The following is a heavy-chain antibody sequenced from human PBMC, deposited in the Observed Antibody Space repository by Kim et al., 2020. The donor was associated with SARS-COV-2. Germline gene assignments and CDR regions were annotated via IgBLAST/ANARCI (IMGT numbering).Heavy chain of an antibody. J-gene: IGHJ4*02. D-gene: IGHD2-8*01. CDR3: VRVGVRNGGFDY. Sequence: GGSLRLSCAASGFRVSSYWMHWVRQLPGKGLLWVSQIDADGSTTIYADSVKGRFTISRDNAKNTLYLQVNSLGAEDTGVYYCVRVGVRNGGFDYWGQGSLVTVSS. CDR1: GFRVSSYW. CDR2: IDADGSTT. V-gene: IGHV3-74*01.